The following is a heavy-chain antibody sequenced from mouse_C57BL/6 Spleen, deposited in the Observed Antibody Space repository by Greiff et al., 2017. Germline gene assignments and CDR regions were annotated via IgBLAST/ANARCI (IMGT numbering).Heavy chain of an antibody. Sequence: VHVKQSGAELVKPGASVKLSCTASGFNIKDYYMHWVKQRTEQGLEWIGRIDPEDGETKYAPKFQGKATITADTSSNTAYLQLSSLTSEDTAVYYCATTVVAPDYWYFDVWGTGTTVTVSS. V-gene: IGHV14-2*01. CDR2: IDPEDGET. CDR1: GFNIKDYY. J-gene: IGHJ1*03. CDR3: ATTVVAPDYWYFDV. D-gene: IGHD1-1*01.